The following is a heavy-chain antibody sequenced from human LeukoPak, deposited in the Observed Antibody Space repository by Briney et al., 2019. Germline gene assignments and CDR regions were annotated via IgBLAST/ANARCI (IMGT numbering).Heavy chain of an antibody. V-gene: IGHV4-38-2*02. CDR2: MYHSGST. CDR1: GYSLSSGYY. CDR3: ARDTNYDSSGDAIFDY. Sequence: SETLSLTCAVSGYSLSSGYYWGWIRQPPGKGLEWIGSMYHSGSTYYNPSLKSRVTISVDTSKNQFSLMLRSVTAADTAVYYCARDTNYDSSGDAIFDYWGQGTLVTVSS. D-gene: IGHD3-22*01. J-gene: IGHJ4*02.